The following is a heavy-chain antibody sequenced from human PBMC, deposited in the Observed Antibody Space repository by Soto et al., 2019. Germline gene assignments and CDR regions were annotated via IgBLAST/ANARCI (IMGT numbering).Heavy chain of an antibody. J-gene: IGHJ4*02. CDR1: GFTFRSYG. V-gene: IGHV3-30*03. CDR2: ISHDGSNK. Sequence: PGGSLRLSCTASGFTFRSYGMHWARQAPGKGLEWVADISHDGSNKYYADSVKGRFTISRDNSKNTLYLQMNSLRAEDTAVYYCARESEDLTSNFDYWGLGTLVTVSS. CDR3: ARESEDLTSNFDY.